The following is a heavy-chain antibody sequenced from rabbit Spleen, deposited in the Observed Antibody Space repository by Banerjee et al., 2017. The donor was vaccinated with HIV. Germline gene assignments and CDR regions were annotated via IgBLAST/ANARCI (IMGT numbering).Heavy chain of an antibody. CDR2: TAGGRSAFT. Sequence: QSLEESGGGLVQPEGSLTLTCTTSGFSFSSNDYMCWVRQAPRKGLEWIACTAGGRSAFTYYASWAKGRFTCSKASSTTVTLQMTSLTAADTATYFCARDTGTSFSTYGMDLWGPGTLVTVS. D-gene: IGHD8-1*01. J-gene: IGHJ6*01. CDR3: ARDTGTSFSTYGMDL. V-gene: IGHV1S40*01. CDR1: GFSFSSNDY.